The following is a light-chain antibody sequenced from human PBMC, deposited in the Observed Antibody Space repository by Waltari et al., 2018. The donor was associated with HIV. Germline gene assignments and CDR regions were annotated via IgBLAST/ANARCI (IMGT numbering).Light chain of an antibody. J-gene: IGLJ2*01. Sequence: QSVLTQPPSVSGAPGQRVTISCTGSSSNIGASNDVHWYQQLPGTAHKLLIYRNTNRPSGVPDRFSGSKSGTSASLAITGLRAEDEADYFCQSFDNGLSGVFGGGTKLTVL. CDR2: RNT. V-gene: IGLV1-40*01. CDR3: QSFDNGLSGV. CDR1: SSNIGASND.